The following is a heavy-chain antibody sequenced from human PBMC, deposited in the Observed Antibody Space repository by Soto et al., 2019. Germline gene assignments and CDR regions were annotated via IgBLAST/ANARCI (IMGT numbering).Heavy chain of an antibody. D-gene: IGHD5-18*01. Sequence: GGSLRLSCAASGFTLSSYAMSWVRQAPGKGLEWVSAISGSGGSTYYADSVKGRFTISRDNSKNTLYLQMNSLRAEDTAVYYCAKEIRGYSYGEADYWGQGTLVTVSS. V-gene: IGHV3-23*01. CDR2: ISGSGGST. CDR3: AKEIRGYSYGEADY. J-gene: IGHJ4*02. CDR1: GFTLSSYA.